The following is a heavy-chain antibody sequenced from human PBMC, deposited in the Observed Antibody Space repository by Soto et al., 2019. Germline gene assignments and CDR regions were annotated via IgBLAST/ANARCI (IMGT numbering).Heavy chain of an antibody. CDR1: GFTFSSYA. D-gene: IGHD2-2*01. CDR3: AKDRDYCSSTSCPFDAFDI. CDR2: ISGSGGST. Sequence: GGSLRLSCAASGFTFSSYAMSWVRQAPGKGLEWVSAISGSGGSTYYADSVKGRFTISRDNSKKTLYLKMNSLRADDTAVYYCAKDRDYCSSTSCPFDAFDIWGQGTMVTVSS. J-gene: IGHJ3*02. V-gene: IGHV3-23*01.